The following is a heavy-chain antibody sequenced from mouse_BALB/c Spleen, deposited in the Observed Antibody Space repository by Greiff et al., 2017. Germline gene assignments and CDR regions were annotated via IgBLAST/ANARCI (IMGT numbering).Heavy chain of an antibody. CDR2: ISYSGST. J-gene: IGHJ4*01. V-gene: IGHV3-2*02. D-gene: IGHD1-1*01. CDR1: GYSITSDYA. Sequence: EVKLQESGPGLGKPSQSLSLTCTVTGYSITSDYAWNWIRQFPGNKLEWMGYISYSGSTSYNPSLKSRISITRDTSKNQFFLQLNSVTTEDTATYYCARGGTTDYYAMDYWGQGTSVTVSS. CDR3: ARGGTTDYYAMDY.